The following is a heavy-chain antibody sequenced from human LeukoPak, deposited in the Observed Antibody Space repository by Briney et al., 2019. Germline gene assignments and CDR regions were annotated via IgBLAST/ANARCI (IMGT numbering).Heavy chain of an antibody. CDR2: IIPIFGTA. J-gene: IGHJ2*01. Sequence: ASVKVSCKASGGTFSSYAISWVRQAPGQGLEWMGGIIPIFGTANYAQKFQGRVTMTTDTSTSTAYMELRSLRSDDTAVYYCAREQYYYDSSGYYWYFDLWGRGTLVTVSS. CDR1: GGTFSSYA. CDR3: AREQYYYDSSGYYWYFDL. V-gene: IGHV1-69*05. D-gene: IGHD3-22*01.